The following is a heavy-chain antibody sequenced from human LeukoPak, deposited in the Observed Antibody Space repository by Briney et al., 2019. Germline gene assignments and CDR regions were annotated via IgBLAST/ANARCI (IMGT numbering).Heavy chain of an antibody. J-gene: IGHJ3*02. Sequence: GRSLRLSCAASGFTFSSYGMHWVRQAPGKGLEWVAVIWYDGSNKYYADSVKGRFTISRDNSKNTLHLQMNSLRAEDTAVYYCARQPRGSSTTFDIWGQGTMVTVSS. V-gene: IGHV3-33*01. CDR3: ARQPRGSSTTFDI. CDR2: IWYDGSNK. CDR1: GFTFSSYG. D-gene: IGHD2/OR15-2a*01.